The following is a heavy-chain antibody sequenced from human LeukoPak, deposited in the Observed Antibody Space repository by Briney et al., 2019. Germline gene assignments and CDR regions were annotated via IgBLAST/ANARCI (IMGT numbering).Heavy chain of an antibody. Sequence: SETVSYEASGDTFSSYGNSLVRRAPGHGLKWMGGIIPIFGTANYAQKFQGRVTITADESTSTAYMELSSLRSEDTAVYYCARVRLGTGTTSLFAFDIWGQGTMVTVSS. J-gene: IGHJ3*02. D-gene: IGHD1-1*01. CDR1: GDTFSSYG. CDR2: IIPIFGTA. CDR3: ARVRLGTGTTSLFAFDI. V-gene: IGHV1-69*13.